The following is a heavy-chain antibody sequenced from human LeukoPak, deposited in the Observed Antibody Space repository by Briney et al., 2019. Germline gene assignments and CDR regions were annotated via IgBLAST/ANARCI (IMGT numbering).Heavy chain of an antibody. CDR1: GFTCSIYA. CDR3: AKGKVGASITDHYSGMDV. Sequence: GGSLRLSCASSGFTCSIYAMSWAHQAPGQGLEGVSVISGRGYNTYPAVSVKARFTISRDNSKNTLYPLMSRLRADDTAVDYCAKGKVGASITDHYSGMDVWGQGTTVTVSS. CDR2: ISGRGYNT. J-gene: IGHJ6*02. V-gene: IGHV3-23*01. D-gene: IGHD3-16*01.